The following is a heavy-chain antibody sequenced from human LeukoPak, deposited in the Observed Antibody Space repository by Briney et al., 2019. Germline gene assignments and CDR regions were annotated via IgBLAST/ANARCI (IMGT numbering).Heavy chain of an antibody. CDR1: GYTFTSYG. D-gene: IGHD1-14*01. Sequence: ASVKVSCKASGYTFTSYGIAWVRQAPGQGLEWMGWISGYNGNTNYARKLQGRVTMTTDTSTSTTYMELRSLRSDDTAVYYCARDTHRTEDAFDVWGQGTMVTVSS. CDR2: ISGYNGNT. V-gene: IGHV1-18*01. J-gene: IGHJ3*01. CDR3: ARDTHRTEDAFDV.